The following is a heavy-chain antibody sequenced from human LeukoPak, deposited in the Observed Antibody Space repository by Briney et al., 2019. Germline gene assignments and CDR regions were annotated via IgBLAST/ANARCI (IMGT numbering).Heavy chain of an antibody. D-gene: IGHD2-2*02. CDR3: TRGSQNCASASCYNF. CDR1: GYTFTSYD. Sequence: GASVKVSCEASGYTFTSYDINWVRQAAGQGPEWMGWMNPNSGNTGYAQKFQGRVTMTRTTSISTAYMELGSLTSEDTAVYYCTRGSQNCASASCYNFWGQGTLVTVSS. V-gene: IGHV1-8*01. CDR2: MNPNSGNT. J-gene: IGHJ4*02.